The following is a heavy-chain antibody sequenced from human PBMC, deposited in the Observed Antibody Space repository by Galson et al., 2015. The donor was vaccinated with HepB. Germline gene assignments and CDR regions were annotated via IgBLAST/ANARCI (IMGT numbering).Heavy chain of an antibody. J-gene: IGHJ6*02. CDR1: GGSISSTSFY. CDR2: IYYSGTT. V-gene: IGHV4-39*01. D-gene: IGHD3-10*01. CDR3: ARHRRVLLWFGELLSPDNHYDMDV. Sequence: TLSLTCTVSGGSISSTSFYWGWIRQPPGEGLEWIGSIYYSGTTYYNPSLKSRGTTSVDTSKNEFSLKLKSVTAADTAVYYCARHRRVLLWFGELLSPDNHYDMDVWGQGTTVTVSS.